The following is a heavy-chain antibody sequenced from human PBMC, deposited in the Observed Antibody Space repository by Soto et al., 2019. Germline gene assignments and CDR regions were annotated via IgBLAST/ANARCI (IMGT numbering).Heavy chain of an antibody. V-gene: IGHV1-2*04. CDR1: GYTFTGYY. CDR3: ARDEVPFYDFWSGYRNVYYYYGMDV. CDR2: INPNSGGT. J-gene: IGHJ6*02. D-gene: IGHD3-3*01. Sequence: ASVKVSCKASGYTFTGYYMHWVRQAPGQGLEWMGWINPNSGGTNYAQKFQGWVTMTRDTSISTAYMELSRLRSDDTAVYYCARDEVPFYDFWSGYRNVYYYYGMDVWGQGTTVTVSS.